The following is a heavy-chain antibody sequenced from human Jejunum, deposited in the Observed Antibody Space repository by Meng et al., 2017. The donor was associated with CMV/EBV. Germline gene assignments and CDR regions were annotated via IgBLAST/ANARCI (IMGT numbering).Heavy chain of an antibody. CDR3: ANAHGISSPHFDS. CDR1: GSTFSSNA. D-gene: IGHD6-6*01. V-gene: IGHV1-69*05. Sequence: KASGSTFSSNAINWVRQAPGQVLEWMGANIPMFGTTNYAQKFQGRVTFTTDESASTVYMDLSSLRSEDTAIYYCANAHGISSPHFDSWGQGTLVTVSS. CDR2: NIPMFGTT. J-gene: IGHJ4*02.